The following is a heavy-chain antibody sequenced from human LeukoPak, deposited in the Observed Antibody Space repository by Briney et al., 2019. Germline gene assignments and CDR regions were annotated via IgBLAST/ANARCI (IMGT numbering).Heavy chain of an antibody. J-gene: IGHJ3*02. Sequence: ASVKVSCKASGYTFTSYDINWVRQATGQGLEWMGRINSNTGGTIYAQKFQGRVTMTRDTSISTAYMEVSRLISDDTAVYYCARDDRLRAFDIWGQGTMVLVSS. CDR3: ARDDRLRAFDI. D-gene: IGHD2-15*01. CDR2: INSNTGGT. CDR1: GYTFTSYD. V-gene: IGHV1-2*06.